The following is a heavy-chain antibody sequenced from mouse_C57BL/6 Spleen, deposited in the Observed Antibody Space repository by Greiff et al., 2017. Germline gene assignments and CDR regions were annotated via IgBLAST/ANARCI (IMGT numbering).Heavy chain of an antibody. CDR3: ARAFGYYFDY. Sequence: QVQLQQPGAELVKPGASVKMSCKASGYTFPSYWITWVKQRPGQGLEWIGDIYPGSGSTTYNEKFKSKATLTVDTSSSTAYMQLSSLTSEDSAVYYCARAFGYYFDYWGQGTTLTVSS. D-gene: IGHD2-2*01. CDR2: IYPGSGST. CDR1: GYTFPSYW. V-gene: IGHV1-55*01. J-gene: IGHJ2*01.